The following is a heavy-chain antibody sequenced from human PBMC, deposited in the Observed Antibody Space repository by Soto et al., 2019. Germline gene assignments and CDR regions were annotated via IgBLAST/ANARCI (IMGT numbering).Heavy chain of an antibody. Sequence: QGHLVQSEAEVKKPGASVKVSCKASGYTFTRYGISWVRQAPGQGLEWMGWISGYNGDTNYAQKFQDRVSMTIDTSTGTAYMELRSLTSDDTAIYYCAKNGQPPYYYDRLDVWGQGTKVTVSS. CDR2: ISGYNGDT. CDR3: AKNGQPPYYYDRLDV. CDR1: GYTFTRYG. D-gene: IGHD2-8*01. V-gene: IGHV1-18*01. J-gene: IGHJ6*02.